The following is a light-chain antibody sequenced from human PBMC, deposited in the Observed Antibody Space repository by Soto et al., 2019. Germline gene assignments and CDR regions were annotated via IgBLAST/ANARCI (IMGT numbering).Light chain of an antibody. J-gene: IGLJ1*01. Sequence: QSVLIQPASVSGCPGQSITSSCTGTSRDVGGSNYVSWYQHHPHRAPKLLIYEVNYRPSGVSSRFSGSKSGNTASLTISGLQAEDEADYYCSSYTSSNTLEVFGVGTKVTVL. V-gene: IGLV2-14*01. CDR3: SSYTSSNTLEV. CDR2: EVN. CDR1: SRDVGGSNY.